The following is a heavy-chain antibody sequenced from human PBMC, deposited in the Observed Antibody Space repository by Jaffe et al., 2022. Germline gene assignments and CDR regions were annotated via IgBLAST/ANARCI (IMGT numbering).Heavy chain of an antibody. Sequence: QVQLQESGPGLVKPSETLSLTCAVSGYSISSGYYWGWIRQPPGKGLEWIGSIYHSGSTYYNPSLKSRVTISVDTSKNQFSLKLSSVTAADTAVYYCARLRYSSSWYPRPYYYYMDVWGKGTTVTVSS. CDR2: IYHSGST. J-gene: IGHJ6*03. CDR3: ARLRYSSSWYPRPYYYYMDV. V-gene: IGHV4-38-2*01. D-gene: IGHD6-13*01. CDR1: GYSISSGYY.